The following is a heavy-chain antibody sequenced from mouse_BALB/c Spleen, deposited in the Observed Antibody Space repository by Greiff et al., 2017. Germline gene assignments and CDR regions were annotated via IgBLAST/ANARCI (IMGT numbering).Heavy chain of an antibody. CDR1: GFNIKDTY. CDR2: IDPANGNT. D-gene: IGHD2-1*01. J-gene: IGHJ4*01. Sequence: VQLKESGAELVKPGASVKLSCTASGFNIKDTYMHWVKQRPEQGLEWIGRIDPANGNTKYDPKFEGKATITADTSSNTAYLQLSSLTSEDTAVYYCAREFYGNYYAMDYWGQGTSVTVSS. V-gene: IGHV14-3*02. CDR3: AREFYGNYYAMDY.